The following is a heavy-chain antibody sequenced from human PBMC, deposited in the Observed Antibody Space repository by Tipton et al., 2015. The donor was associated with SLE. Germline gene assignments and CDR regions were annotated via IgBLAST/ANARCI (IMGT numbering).Heavy chain of an antibody. CDR1: GASINSGIFY. CDR2: VSYSGNS. V-gene: IGHV4-61*01. CDR3: ARLPDYFDH. J-gene: IGHJ4*02. Sequence: TLSLTCTVSGASINSGIFYWSWIRQPPGKGLEWLGYVSYSGNSNHPPSLKSRVTISMDTSKNQFSLKLTSVTAADTAVYYCARLPDYFDHWGQGALVTVSS.